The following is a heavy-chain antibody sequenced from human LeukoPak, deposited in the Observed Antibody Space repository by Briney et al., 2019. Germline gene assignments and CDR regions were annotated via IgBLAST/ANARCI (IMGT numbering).Heavy chain of an antibody. CDR1: GYSFTSYW. CDR2: IYPGDSDT. Sequence: GESLKISCKGSGYSFTSYWIGWVRQMPGKGLGWMGIIYPGDSDTRYSPSFQGQVTISADKSISTAYLQWSSLKASDTAMYYCASVGYCSGGSCPSEDAFDIWGQGTMVTVSS. V-gene: IGHV5-51*01. D-gene: IGHD2-15*01. CDR3: ASVGYCSGGSCPSEDAFDI. J-gene: IGHJ3*02.